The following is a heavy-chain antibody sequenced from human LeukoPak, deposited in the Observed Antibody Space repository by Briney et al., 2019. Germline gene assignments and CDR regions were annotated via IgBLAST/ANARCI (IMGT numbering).Heavy chain of an antibody. CDR2: ISSSSSYI. CDR3: ARASSGYQGDY. J-gene: IGHJ4*02. D-gene: IGHD3-22*01. V-gene: IGHV3-21*01. Sequence: GGSLRLSCAASGFTFSSYSMNWVRQAPGKGLEWVSSISSSSSYIYYADSVKGRFTISRDNAKNSLFLQMDSLRAEDTAVYYCARASSGYQGDYWGQGTLVTVSS. CDR1: GFTFSSYS.